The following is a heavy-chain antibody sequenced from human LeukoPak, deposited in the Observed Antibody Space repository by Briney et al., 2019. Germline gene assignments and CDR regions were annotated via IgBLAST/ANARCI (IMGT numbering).Heavy chain of an antibody. CDR1: GFTFSRYE. CDR2: INSGYVPL. D-gene: IGHD4-17*01. CDR3: AKAAYGDYAGAFDI. V-gene: IGHV3-48*03. Sequence: GGSLRLSCVASGFTFSRYEMNWVRQAPGKGLEWVSYINSGYVPLYAAPVKGRFTTSRDNSKNTLYVQMNSLRAEDTAVYYCAKAAYGDYAGAFDIWGQGTMVIVSS. J-gene: IGHJ3*02.